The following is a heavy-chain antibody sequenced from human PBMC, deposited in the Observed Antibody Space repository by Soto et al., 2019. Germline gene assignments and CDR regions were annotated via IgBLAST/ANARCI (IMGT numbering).Heavy chain of an antibody. V-gene: IGHV1-69*02. CDR3: ARSAAAGQNWYFDL. J-gene: IGHJ2*01. CDR1: GGTFSSYT. CDR2: IIPILGIA. Sequence: QVQLVQSGAEVKKPGSSVKVSCKASGGTFSSYTISWVRQAPGQGLEWMGRIIPILGIANYAQKFQGRVTITADKSTSTAYMELSSLRSEDTAVYYCARSAAAGQNWYFDLWGRGTLVTVSS. D-gene: IGHD6-13*01.